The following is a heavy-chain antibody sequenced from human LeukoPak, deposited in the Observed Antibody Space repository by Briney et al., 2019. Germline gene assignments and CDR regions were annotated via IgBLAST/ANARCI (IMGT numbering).Heavy chain of an antibody. J-gene: IGHJ4*02. CDR3: ARYTGSYFDY. CDR1: GGSTSSGSYD. D-gene: IGHD1-26*01. Sequence: PSQTLSLTCTVSGGSTSSGSYDWSWIRQPAGKGLEWIGRIYISGGTNYNPSLKSRVTISVDRSKNQFSLQLSSVTAADTAVYYCARYTGSYFDYWGQGTLVTVSS. CDR2: IYISGGT. V-gene: IGHV4-61*02.